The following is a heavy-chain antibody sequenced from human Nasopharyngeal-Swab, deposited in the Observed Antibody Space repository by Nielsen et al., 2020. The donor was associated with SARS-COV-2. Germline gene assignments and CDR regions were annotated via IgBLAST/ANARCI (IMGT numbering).Heavy chain of an antibody. V-gene: IGHV3-23*01. D-gene: IGHD2-21*02. Sequence: GESLKISCAASGFTFSSYAMSWVRQAPGKGLEWVSAISGSGGSTYYADSVKGRFTISRDNSKNTLYLQMNSLRAEGTAVYYCAKDLAYCGGDCYSGFDYWGQGTLVTVSS. CDR2: ISGSGGST. CDR1: GFTFSSYA. CDR3: AKDLAYCGGDCYSGFDY. J-gene: IGHJ4*02.